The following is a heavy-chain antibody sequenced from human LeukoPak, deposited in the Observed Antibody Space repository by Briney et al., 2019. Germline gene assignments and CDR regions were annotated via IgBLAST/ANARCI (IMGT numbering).Heavy chain of an antibody. V-gene: IGHV4-31*03. Sequence: SQTLSLTCTVSGGSISSGGYYWSWIRQHPGKGLEWIGYIYYSGSTYYNPSLKCRVTISVDTSKNQFSLKLSSVTAADTAVYYCARGELYWFDPWGQGTLVTVSS. CDR3: ARGELYWFDP. D-gene: IGHD3-10*01. J-gene: IGHJ5*02. CDR1: GGSISSGGYY. CDR2: IYYSGST.